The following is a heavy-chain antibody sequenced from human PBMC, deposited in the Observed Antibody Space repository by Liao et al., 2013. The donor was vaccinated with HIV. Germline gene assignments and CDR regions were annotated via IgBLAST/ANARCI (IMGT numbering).Heavy chain of an antibody. CDR1: GGSISGDRYY. CDR3: ARVGMTTITGYYYYIDL. J-gene: IGHJ6*03. D-gene: IGHD5-24*01. Sequence: QVQLQESGPGLVKPSQTLSLTCTVTGGSISGDRYYWSWIRQPAGKGLEWIGEINHSGSTNYNPSLKSRVTISVDTSKNQFSLKLSSVTAADTAVFYCARVGMTTITGYYYYIDLWGKGTTVTVSS. CDR2: INHSGST. V-gene: IGHV4-61*02.